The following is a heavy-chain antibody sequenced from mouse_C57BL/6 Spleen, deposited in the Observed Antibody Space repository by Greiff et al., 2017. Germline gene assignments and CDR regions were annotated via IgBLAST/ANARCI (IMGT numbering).Heavy chain of an antibody. V-gene: IGHV10-1*01. Sequence: EVQLVASGGGLVQPKGSLKLSCAASGFSFNTYAMNWVRQAPGKGLEWVARIRSKSNNYATYYADSVKDRFTISRDDSESMLYLQMNNLKTEDTAMYYCVRHVGYDGYVDVWGTGTTVTVSS. D-gene: IGHD2-2*01. CDR2: IRSKSNNYAT. CDR1: GFSFNTYA. J-gene: IGHJ1*03. CDR3: VRHVGYDGYVDV.